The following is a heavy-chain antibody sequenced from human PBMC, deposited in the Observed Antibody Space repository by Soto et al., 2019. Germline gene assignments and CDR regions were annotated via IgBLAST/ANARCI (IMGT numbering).Heavy chain of an antibody. CDR1: GGTFSSYA. CDR3: ARSSGGDYYYYYGMDV. V-gene: IGHV1-69*01. Sequence: QVQLVQSGAEVKKPGSSVKVSCKASGGTFSSYAISWVRQAPGQGLEWTGGIIPIFGTANYAQKFQGRVTITADESTSTAYMELSSLRSEDTAVYYCARSSGGDYYYYYGMDVWGQGTTVTVSS. CDR2: IIPIFGTA. D-gene: IGHD3-10*01. J-gene: IGHJ6*02.